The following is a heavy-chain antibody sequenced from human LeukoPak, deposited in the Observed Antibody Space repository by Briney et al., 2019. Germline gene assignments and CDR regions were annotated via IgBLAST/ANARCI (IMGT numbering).Heavy chain of an antibody. Sequence: SETLSLTCTVSGGSISRHYLNWIRQPPGKGLEWVGYIDYSGSTDYNPSLKSLVTFSVDTSQKQFSLKLSSVTAADTAVYYCARGYSSGWYYFDYWGQGTLVTVSS. D-gene: IGHD6-19*01. CDR3: ARGYSSGWYYFDY. V-gene: IGHV4-59*11. CDR2: IDYSGST. J-gene: IGHJ4*02. CDR1: GGSISRHY.